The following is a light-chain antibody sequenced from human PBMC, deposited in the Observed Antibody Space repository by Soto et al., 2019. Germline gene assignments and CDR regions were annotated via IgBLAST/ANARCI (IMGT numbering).Light chain of an antibody. CDR1: SSDVGAYNY. J-gene: IGLJ1*01. CDR2: DVS. V-gene: IGLV2-14*03. Sequence: QSVLTQPASVSGSPGQSVTISCTGTSSDVGAYNYVSWYQLHPGKAPKLMIYDVSNRPSGVSNRFSGSKSGNTASLTISGLRAEDEADYYCNSYTSNNTYVFGTGTKVTVL. CDR3: NSYTSNNTYV.